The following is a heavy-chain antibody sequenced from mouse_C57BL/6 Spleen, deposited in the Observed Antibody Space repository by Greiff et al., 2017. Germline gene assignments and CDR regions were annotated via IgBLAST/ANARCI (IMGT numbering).Heavy chain of an antibody. V-gene: IGHV1-22*01. CDR3: ARPIGGEAWFAY. CDR2: INPNNGGT. CDR1: GYTFTDYN. D-gene: IGHD3-1*01. J-gene: IGHJ3*01. Sequence: DVKLQESGPELVKPGASVKMSCKASGYTFTDYNMHWVKQSHGKSLEWIGYINPNNGGTSYNQKFKGKATLTVNKSSSTAYMELRSLTPEDSAVYVCARPIGGEAWFAYWGQGTLVTVSA.